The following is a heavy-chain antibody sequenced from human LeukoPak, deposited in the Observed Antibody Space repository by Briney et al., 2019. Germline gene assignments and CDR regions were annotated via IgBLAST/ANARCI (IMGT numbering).Heavy chain of an antibody. Sequence: GGSLRLSCAASGFTFSDYAMSWVRQAPGKGLEWVSGISGSDGTTDYTDSVKGRFTISRDNSKNTLYLQMESLRAEDTAVYFCAKHKISSGWYLGWFDPWGQGTLVTVSS. J-gene: IGHJ5*02. CDR2: ISGSDGTT. CDR1: GFTFSDYA. D-gene: IGHD6-19*01. CDR3: AKHKISSGWYLGWFDP. V-gene: IGHV3-23*01.